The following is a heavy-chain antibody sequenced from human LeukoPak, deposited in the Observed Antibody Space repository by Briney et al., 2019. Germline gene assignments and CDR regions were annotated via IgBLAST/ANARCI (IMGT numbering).Heavy chain of an antibody. V-gene: IGHV3-53*01. CDR3: ARALYYDFWSGYYEGVYYYYMDV. CDR2: IHKNAIT. Sequence: GGSLRLSCAASGFTVSSNYMTWVRQAPGKGLEWVSVIHKNAITYYADPVKGRFTISRDNSKNMLYLQMNSLRAEDTAVYYCARALYYDFWSGYYEGVYYYYMDVWGKGTTVTVSS. CDR1: GFTVSSNY. J-gene: IGHJ6*03. D-gene: IGHD3-3*01.